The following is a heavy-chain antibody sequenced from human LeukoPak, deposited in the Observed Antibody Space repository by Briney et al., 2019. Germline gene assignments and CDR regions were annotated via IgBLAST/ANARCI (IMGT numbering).Heavy chain of an antibody. CDR1: GDSVSSNSAA. Sequence: SQTLSLTCAISGDSVSSNSAAWNWIRQSPSRGLEWLGRTYYRSKWYNDYAVSVKSRITINPDTAKNQFSLQLNSVTPEDTAVYYCARDRSAGYYGDFYYFDYWGQGTPVTVSS. V-gene: IGHV6-1*01. CDR2: TYYRSKWYN. CDR3: ARDRSAGYYGDFYYFDY. J-gene: IGHJ4*02. D-gene: IGHD4-17*01.